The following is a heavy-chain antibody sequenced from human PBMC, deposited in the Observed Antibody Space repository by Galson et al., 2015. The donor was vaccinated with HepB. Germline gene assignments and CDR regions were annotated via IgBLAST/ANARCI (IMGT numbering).Heavy chain of an antibody. CDR3: ARRYCSGGSCYSSLAWFDP. Sequence: SVKVSCKASGGTFSSYAISWVRQAPGQGFEWMGGIIPIFGTANYAQKFQGRVTITADESTSTAYMELSSLRSEDTAVYYCARRYCSGGSCYSSLAWFDPWGQGTLVTVSS. V-gene: IGHV1-69*13. CDR2: IIPIFGTA. J-gene: IGHJ5*02. D-gene: IGHD2-15*01. CDR1: GGTFSSYA.